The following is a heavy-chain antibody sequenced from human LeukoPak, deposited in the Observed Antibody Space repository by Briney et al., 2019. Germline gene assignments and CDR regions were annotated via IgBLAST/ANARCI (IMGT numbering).Heavy chain of an antibody. J-gene: IGHJ4*02. V-gene: IGHV4-59*08. CDR1: GGSISSYY. Sequence: SDTLSLTCSVSGGSISSYYWSWLRPPPGKGLEWIGYIYYSGSTNYNPSLKSRVTISVDTSKNQFSLKLSSVTAADTAVYYCARLPPQPGDYGGQGTLVTVSS. CDR3: ARLPPQPGDY. D-gene: IGHD2-2*01. CDR2: IYYSGST.